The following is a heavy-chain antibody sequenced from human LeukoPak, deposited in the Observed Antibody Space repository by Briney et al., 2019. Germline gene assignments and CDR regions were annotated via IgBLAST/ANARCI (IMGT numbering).Heavy chain of an antibody. D-gene: IGHD1-14*01. V-gene: IGHV4-59*01. CDR2: VYYSGST. J-gene: IGHJ5*02. CDR1: GGSISSYY. CDR3: ARYRSAPDNWFDP. Sequence: SETLSLTCTVSGGSISSYYWSWIRQPPGKGLEWIGYVYYSGSTNYNPSLKSRVTISVDTSKNQFSLKLNSVTAADTAVYYCARYRSAPDNWFDPWGQGTLVTVSS.